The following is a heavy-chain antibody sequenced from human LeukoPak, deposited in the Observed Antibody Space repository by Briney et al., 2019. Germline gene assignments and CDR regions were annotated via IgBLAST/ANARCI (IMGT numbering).Heavy chain of an antibody. Sequence: SVKVSCKASGYTFTSYGISWVRQAPGQGLEWMGGILPIVNTADYAQKFQGRVTITADESTSTAYMDLSSLRSEDTAVYYCARLTIGDYGDRESGFDYWGQGTLVTVSS. CDR2: ILPIVNTA. J-gene: IGHJ4*02. CDR1: GYTFTSYG. CDR3: ARLTIGDYGDRESGFDY. V-gene: IGHV1-69*13. D-gene: IGHD4-17*01.